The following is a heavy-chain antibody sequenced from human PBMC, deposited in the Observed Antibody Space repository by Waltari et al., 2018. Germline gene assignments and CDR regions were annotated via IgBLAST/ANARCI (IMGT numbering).Heavy chain of an antibody. V-gene: IGHV3-74*03. CDR3: ANHRPGGLGMEV. CDR2: IKTDGSGT. CDR1: GLPSCIFF. D-gene: IGHD2-15*01. Sequence: EGQLVESGGDLVQPGGSWGLSCAAPGLPSCIFFMHWVRQVPGKGLEWVSRIKTDGSGTTYADSVQGRFTISRDNVKNTLYLQMNSLRAEDTAIYYCANHRPGGLGMEVWGPGTTVTVSS. J-gene: IGHJ6*02.